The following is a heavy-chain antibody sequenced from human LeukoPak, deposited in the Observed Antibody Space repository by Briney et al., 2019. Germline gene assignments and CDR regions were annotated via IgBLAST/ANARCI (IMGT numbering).Heavy chain of an antibody. CDR3: ARDSVMRDCSSTSCYYYYYGMDV. Sequence: ASVKVSCKASGYTFTSYGISWVRQAPGQGLEWMGWISAYNGNTNYAQKLQGRVTMTTDTSPSTAYMELRSLRSDDTAVYYCARDSVMRDCSSTSCYYYYYGMDVWGQGTTVTVSS. CDR2: ISAYNGNT. V-gene: IGHV1-18*01. J-gene: IGHJ6*02. D-gene: IGHD2-2*01. CDR1: GYTFTSYG.